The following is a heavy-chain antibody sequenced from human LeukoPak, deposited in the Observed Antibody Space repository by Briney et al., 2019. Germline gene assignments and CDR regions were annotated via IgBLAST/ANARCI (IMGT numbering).Heavy chain of an antibody. CDR3: ARDRGSYSGSYREYFQH. Sequence: GGSLILSCAASGFTFSSYWMHWVRQAPGKGLVWVSRINSDGSSTSYADSVKGRFTISGDNAKNTLYLQMNSLRAEDTAVYYCARDRGSYSGSYREYFQHWGQGTLVTVSS. CDR1: GFTFSSYW. D-gene: IGHD1-26*01. J-gene: IGHJ1*01. CDR2: INSDGSST. V-gene: IGHV3-74*01.